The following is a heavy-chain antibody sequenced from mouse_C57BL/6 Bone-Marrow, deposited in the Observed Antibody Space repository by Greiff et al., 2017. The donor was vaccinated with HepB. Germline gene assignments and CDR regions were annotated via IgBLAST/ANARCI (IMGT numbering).Heavy chain of an antibody. V-gene: IGHV5-9-1*02. Sequence: EVKLVESGEGLVKPGGSLKLSCAASGFTFSSYAMSWVRQTPEKRLEWVAYISSGGDYIYYADTVKGRFTISRDNARNTLYLQMSSLKSEDTAMYYCTDYGSSYYAMDYWGQGTSVTVSS. J-gene: IGHJ4*01. CDR2: ISSGGDYI. CDR1: GFTFSSYA. D-gene: IGHD1-1*01. CDR3: TDYGSSYYAMDY.